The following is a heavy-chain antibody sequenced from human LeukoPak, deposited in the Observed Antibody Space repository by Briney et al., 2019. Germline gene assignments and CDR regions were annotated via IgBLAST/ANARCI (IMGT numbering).Heavy chain of an antibody. Sequence: GGSLRLSCAASGFTFSSYWMSWVRQAPGKGLEWVSGITWNGGSTGYAGSVKGRFTISRDNAKNSLYLQMNSLRAEDTAFYYCARDPGDILVAGTFDYWGQGTLVTVSS. V-gene: IGHV3-20*04. CDR1: GFTFSSYW. CDR3: ARDPGDILVAGTFDY. CDR2: ITWNGGST. D-gene: IGHD6-19*01. J-gene: IGHJ4*02.